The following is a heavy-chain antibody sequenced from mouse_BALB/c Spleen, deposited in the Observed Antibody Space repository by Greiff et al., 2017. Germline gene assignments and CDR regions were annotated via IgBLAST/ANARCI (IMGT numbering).Heavy chain of an antibody. Sequence: VQLQQSGPELVKPGASVKISCKASGYTFTDYNMHWVKQSHGKSLEWIGYIYPYNGGTGYNQKFKSKATLTVDNSSSTAYMELRSLTSEDSAVYYCARSTYGSSLDYWGQGTTLTVSS. D-gene: IGHD1-1*01. J-gene: IGHJ2*01. V-gene: IGHV1S29*02. CDR2: IYPYNGGT. CDR3: ARSTYGSSLDY. CDR1: GYTFTDYN.